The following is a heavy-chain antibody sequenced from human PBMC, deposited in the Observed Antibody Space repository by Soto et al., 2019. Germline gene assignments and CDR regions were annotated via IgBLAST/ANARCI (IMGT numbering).Heavy chain of an antibody. J-gene: IGHJ4*02. V-gene: IGHV3-21*01. D-gene: IGHD2-2*01. CDR1: GFTFSSYS. CDR2: ISGSSSYI. Sequence: GGSLRLSCAASGFTFSSYSMNWVRQAPGKGLEWVSSISGSSSYIYYADSVKGRFTISRDNAKNSLYLQMNSLRAEDTAVYYCARDRGTAAMLGYWGQGTLVTVSS. CDR3: ARDRGTAAMLGY.